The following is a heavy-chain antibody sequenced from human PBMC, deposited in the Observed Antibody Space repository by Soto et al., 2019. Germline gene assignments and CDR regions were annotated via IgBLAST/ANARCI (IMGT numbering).Heavy chain of an antibody. CDR1: VDTSTSYY. V-gene: IGHV4-59*01. CDR3: ARDFYDSVGYTWFDS. J-gene: IGHJ5*01. CDR2: IHNSGTS. D-gene: IGHD3-22*01. Sequence: SETLSLTCTVSVDTSTSYYWGCIRHSPGKGLEWIGHIHNSGTSTHNPSLNGRVTISIDMSKKQFSLKLTSLTSADTAVYYCARDFYDSVGYTWFDSWSQGTLVTVS.